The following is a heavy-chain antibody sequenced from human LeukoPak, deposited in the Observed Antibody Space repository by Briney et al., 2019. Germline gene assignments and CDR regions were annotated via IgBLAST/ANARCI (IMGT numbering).Heavy chain of an antibody. CDR2: IYSGGST. V-gene: IGHV3-53*01. Sequence: PGGSLRLSCAASGFTVSSNYMSWVRQAPGKGLEWVSVIYSGGSTYYADSVKGRFTISRDNSKNTLYLQMNSLRAEDTAVYYCARDKLWFGQGWFDPWGQGTLVTVSS. D-gene: IGHD3-10*01. J-gene: IGHJ5*02. CDR1: GFTVSSNY. CDR3: ARDKLWFGQGWFDP.